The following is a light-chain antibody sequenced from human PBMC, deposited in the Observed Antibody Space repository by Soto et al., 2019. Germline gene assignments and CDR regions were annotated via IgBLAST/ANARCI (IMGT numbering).Light chain of an antibody. V-gene: IGKV1-39*01. CDR1: QSINTY. Sequence: DIQMTQSPSSLSASVGDRVTITCQTSQSINTYLNWYQQKPGKAPKLLIYGASSLQSGVPLRFSGSGSGTDSTLTISSLEPEDFATYYCQESYSVLWGTCGQGTKVDIK. J-gene: IGKJ1*01. CDR2: GAS. CDR3: QESYSVLWGT.